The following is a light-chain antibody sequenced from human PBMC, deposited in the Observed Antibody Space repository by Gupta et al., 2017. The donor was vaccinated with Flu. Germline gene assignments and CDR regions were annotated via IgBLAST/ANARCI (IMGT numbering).Light chain of an antibody. CDR1: QSVSNN. Sequence: EIVLTQSPPTLSLSPGEGATLSCRASQSVSNNVAWYQQRPGQAPRLLMYAVSKRASGIPARFSGSGSGTDFTLTISSLEPEDFAVYYCQQRNNWPLVTFGGGTKVEIK. CDR2: AVS. V-gene: IGKV3-11*01. CDR3: QQRNNWPLVT. J-gene: IGKJ4*01.